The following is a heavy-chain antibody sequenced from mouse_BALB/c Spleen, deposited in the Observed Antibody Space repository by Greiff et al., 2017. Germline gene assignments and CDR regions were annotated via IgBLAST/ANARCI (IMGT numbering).Heavy chain of an antibody. J-gene: IGHJ4*01. Sequence: EVNVVESGGGLVTPGGSLKLSCAASGFNFSDYYMYWVRQTPEKRLEWVATISDGGSYTYYPASVKGRFTISRDNAKNNLYLQRSSLKAEDTAMYYCARDYSIDYWGQGTSGTVSS. CDR1: GFNFSDYY. V-gene: IGHV5-4*02. CDR2: ISDGGSYT. CDR3: ARDYSIDY.